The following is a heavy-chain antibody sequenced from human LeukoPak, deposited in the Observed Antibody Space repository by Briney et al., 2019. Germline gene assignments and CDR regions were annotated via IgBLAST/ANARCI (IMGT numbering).Heavy chain of an antibody. CDR2: ISSSGSTI. Sequence: GGSLRLSCAASGFTFGSYEMNWVRQAPGKGLEWVSYISSSGSTINYADSVKGRFTISRDNAKNSLYLQMSSLRAEDTAVYYCASFYDSTGRDYWGQGTLVTVSS. CDR3: ASFYDSTGRDY. CDR1: GFTFGSYE. V-gene: IGHV3-48*03. J-gene: IGHJ4*02. D-gene: IGHD3-22*01.